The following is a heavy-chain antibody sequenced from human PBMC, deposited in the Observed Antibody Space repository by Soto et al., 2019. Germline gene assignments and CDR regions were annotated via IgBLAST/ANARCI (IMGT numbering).Heavy chain of an antibody. CDR2: FYYSGST. Sequence: SETLSLTCTVSGGSISSYYWGWIRQPPGKGLEWIGNFYYSGSTNYNPSLKSRVYISVDSSENQFSLTLASLTAADTAVYYCARAPDSWGQGTLVTVSS. V-gene: IGHV4-59*08. CDR1: GGSISSYY. CDR3: ARAPDS. J-gene: IGHJ4*02.